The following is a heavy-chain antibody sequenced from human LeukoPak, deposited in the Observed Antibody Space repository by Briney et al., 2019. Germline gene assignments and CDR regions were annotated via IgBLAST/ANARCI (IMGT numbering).Heavy chain of an antibody. Sequence: GASVKVSCKASGYTFTDYYMHWVRQAPGQGLDWMGWINTKDGGTQYAQELQGRVTMTRDTSISTAYMELSSLGNGDTAVYYCASHGSGSYFSYVSWGQGTLVIVSS. V-gene: IGHV1-2*02. CDR2: INTKDGGT. D-gene: IGHD3-10*01. CDR3: ASHGSGSYFSYVS. CDR1: GYTFTDYY. J-gene: IGHJ4*02.